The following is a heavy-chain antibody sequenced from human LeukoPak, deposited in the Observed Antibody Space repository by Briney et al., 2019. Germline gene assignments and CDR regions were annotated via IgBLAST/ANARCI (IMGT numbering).Heavy chain of an antibody. CDR1: GFTFSSYW. J-gene: IGHJ3*02. D-gene: IGHD3-22*01. CDR2: INNDGSST. Sequence: GGSLRLSCAASGFTFSSYWMHWVRQAPGKGLVWVSRINNDGSSTSYADFVKGRFTISRDNAKNTLYLQMNSLGAEDTAVYYCARRIVTYYYDSSGSLDAFDIWGQGTMVAVSS. V-gene: IGHV3-74*01. CDR3: ARRIVTYYYDSSGSLDAFDI.